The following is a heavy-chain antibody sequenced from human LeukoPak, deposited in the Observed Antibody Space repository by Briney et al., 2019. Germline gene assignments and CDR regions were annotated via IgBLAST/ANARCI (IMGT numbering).Heavy chain of an antibody. Sequence: GGSLRLSCAASGFTFNRYSMNWVRQAPGKGLEWVSYISSSSSTIYYADSVKGRFTISRDNAKNSLYLQMNSLRAEDTAVYYCARERGYSSSCYTFWGQGTLVTVSS. CDR3: ARERGYSSSCYTF. V-gene: IGHV3-48*01. CDR2: ISSSSSTI. CDR1: GFTFNRYS. J-gene: IGHJ4*02. D-gene: IGHD6-13*01.